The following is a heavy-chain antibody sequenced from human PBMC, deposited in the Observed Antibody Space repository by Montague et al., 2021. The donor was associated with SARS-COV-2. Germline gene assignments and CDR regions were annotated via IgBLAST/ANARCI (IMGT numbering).Heavy chain of an antibody. J-gene: IGHJ4*02. CDR3: ARGRYGGAAY. D-gene: IGHD1-26*01. V-gene: IGHV4-34*01. CDR1: GGSFSGYY. Sequence: SETLSLTCAVYGGSFSGYYWSWIRQPPGKGLEWIGEINPSGGTYYNPSLESRVTISADTSKKQFSLKFSSVSAADTAVYYCARGRYGGAAYWGQGTLVTVTS. CDR2: INPSGGT.